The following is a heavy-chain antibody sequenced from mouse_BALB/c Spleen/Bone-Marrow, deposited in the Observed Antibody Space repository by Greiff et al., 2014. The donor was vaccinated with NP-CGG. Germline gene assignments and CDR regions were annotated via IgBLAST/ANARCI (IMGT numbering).Heavy chain of an antibody. D-gene: IGHD1-1*01. CDR2: IDPANGNT. J-gene: IGHJ3*01. Sequence: EVQLQQSGAELVKPGASVKLSCTASGFNIKDPYMHWVKQRPEQGLECIGMIDPANGNTKYDPKFQGKATITADTSSNTAYLQLSRLTSKDNAVYYCAPYYYGRWFTYWGQGTLVTVSA. CDR3: APYYYGRWFTY. CDR1: GFNIKDPY. V-gene: IGHV14-3*02.